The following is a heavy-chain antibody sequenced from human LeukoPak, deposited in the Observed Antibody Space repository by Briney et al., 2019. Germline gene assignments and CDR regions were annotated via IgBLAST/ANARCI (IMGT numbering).Heavy chain of an antibody. Sequence: GESLRLSCAASGSTFSAYWMTWVRQAPGKGLAWVANIIEGGDVKYYVDSVKGRFTISRDNTKNSLYLQMTSLRADDTAVYYCARVGKNGWDFDHWGQGTLVTVSS. CDR3: ARVGKNGWDFDH. D-gene: IGHD6-19*01. J-gene: IGHJ4*02. CDR1: GSTFSAYW. CDR2: IIEGGDVK. V-gene: IGHV3-7*01.